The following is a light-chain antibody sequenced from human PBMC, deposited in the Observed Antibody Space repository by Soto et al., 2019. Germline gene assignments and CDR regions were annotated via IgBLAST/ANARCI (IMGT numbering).Light chain of an antibody. Sequence: DIQMTQSPSTLSASVGARVTITCRASQSISSWLALYQQKPGKAPKLLMYKASNLESGVPSRFSGSGSGTEFTLTISSLQPYDFATYPCQRYNDYPLTFGGGTKVELK. J-gene: IGKJ4*01. V-gene: IGKV1-5*03. CDR2: KAS. CDR3: QRYNDYPLT. CDR1: QSISSW.